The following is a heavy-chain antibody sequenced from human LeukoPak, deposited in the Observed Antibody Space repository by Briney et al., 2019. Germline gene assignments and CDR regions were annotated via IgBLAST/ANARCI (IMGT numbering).Heavy chain of an antibody. V-gene: IGHV1-18*01. CDR3: ARGLRYYDFWSGYFDY. D-gene: IGHD3-3*01. J-gene: IGHJ4*02. CDR2: ISAYNGNT. Sequence: AASVKVSCKASGYTFTSYGISWVRQAPRQGLEWMGWISAYNGNTNYAQKLQGRVTMTTDTSTSTAYMELRSLRSDDTAVYYCARGLRYYDFWSGYFDYWGQGTLVTVSS. CDR1: GYTFTSYG.